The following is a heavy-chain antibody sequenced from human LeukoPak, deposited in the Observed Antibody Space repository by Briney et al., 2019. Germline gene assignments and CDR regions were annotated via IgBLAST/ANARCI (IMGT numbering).Heavy chain of an antibody. CDR2: ISYDGSNK. Sequence: PGRSRRFSCAASGFTFSSSAMHWCRKAPGKGLGWVAVISYDGSNKYYADSVKGRFTISRDNSKNTLYLQMNSLRAEDTAVYCCARAPSYDILTGYYPAWGQGTLVTVSS. V-gene: IGHV3-30*04. J-gene: IGHJ5*02. CDR1: GFTFSSSA. CDR3: ARAPSYDILTGYYPA. D-gene: IGHD3-9*01.